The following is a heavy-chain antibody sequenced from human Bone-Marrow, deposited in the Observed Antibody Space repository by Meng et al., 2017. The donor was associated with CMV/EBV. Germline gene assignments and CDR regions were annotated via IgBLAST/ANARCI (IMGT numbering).Heavy chain of an antibody. CDR2: IKSKTDGGTT. CDR1: GVTFSDLW. D-gene: IGHD2-21*01. V-gene: IGHV3-15*01. Sequence: GESLKISCAASGVTFSDLWMTWVRQAPGQGPEWVGRIKSKTDGGTTDYAAPVKGRFTISRDDSKNTLYLQMNSLKTEDTAVYYCTTTISYWGQGTLVTVSS. J-gene: IGHJ4*02. CDR3: TTTISY.